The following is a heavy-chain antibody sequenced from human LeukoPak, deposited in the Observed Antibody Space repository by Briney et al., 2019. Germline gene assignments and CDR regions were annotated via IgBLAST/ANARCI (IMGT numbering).Heavy chain of an antibody. V-gene: IGHV4-59*12. CDR1: GGSISSYY. J-gene: IGHJ4*02. Sequence: SETLSLTCTVSGGSISSYYWSWIRQPPGKGLEWIGYIYYSGSTNYNPSLKSRVTISVDTSKNQFSLHLNSVTPEDTAVYYCARDGSGSYYKRGYDYWGQGTLVTVSS. CDR3: ARDGSGSYYKRGYDY. D-gene: IGHD3-10*01. CDR2: IYYSGST.